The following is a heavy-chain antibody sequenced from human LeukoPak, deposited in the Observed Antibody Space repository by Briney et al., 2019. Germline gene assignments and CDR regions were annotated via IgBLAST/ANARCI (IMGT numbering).Heavy chain of an antibody. CDR1: GYRFNAYW. CDR2: IYPDDSDT. V-gene: IGHV5-51*01. J-gene: IGHJ3*01. D-gene: IGHD3-22*01. CDR3: ARPNITSYYDSRGYDAFDV. Sequence: GESLKISCKGSGYRFNAYWIAWVRQMPGKGLEWMGIIYPDDSDTRYSPSFQGQVTISADKSVRTAYLRWSSLKASDTAMYYCARPNITSYYDSRGYDAFDVWGQGTMVTVSS.